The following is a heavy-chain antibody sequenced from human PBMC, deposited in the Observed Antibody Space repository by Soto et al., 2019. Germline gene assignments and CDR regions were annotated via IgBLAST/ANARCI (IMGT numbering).Heavy chain of an antibody. J-gene: IGHJ6*02. D-gene: IGHD3-10*01. Sequence: PGGSLRLSCSASGLTFSSYAMHWVRQAPGKGLEYVSGISSNGGSTEYADSVKGRFIISRDNSKNTLYLQMSSLRAEDTAVYYCVKGNSMVRGVDYYYYGMDVWGQGTMVTVSS. V-gene: IGHV3-64D*06. CDR3: VKGNSMVRGVDYYYYGMDV. CDR1: GLTFSSYA. CDR2: ISSNGGST.